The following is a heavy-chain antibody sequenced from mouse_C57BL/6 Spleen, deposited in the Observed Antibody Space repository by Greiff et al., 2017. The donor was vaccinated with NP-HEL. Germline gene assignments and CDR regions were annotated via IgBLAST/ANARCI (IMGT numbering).Heavy chain of an antibody. Sequence: DVMLVESGGGLVKPGGSLKLSCAASGFTFSDYGMHWVRQAPEKGLEWVAYISSGSSTIYYADTVKGRFTISRDNAKNTLCLQMTSLRSEDTAMYYCAIDGSFAYWGQRTLVTVSA. V-gene: IGHV5-17*01. CDR2: ISSGSSTI. J-gene: IGHJ3*01. D-gene: IGHD2-3*01. CDR3: AIDGSFAY. CDR1: GFTFSDYG.